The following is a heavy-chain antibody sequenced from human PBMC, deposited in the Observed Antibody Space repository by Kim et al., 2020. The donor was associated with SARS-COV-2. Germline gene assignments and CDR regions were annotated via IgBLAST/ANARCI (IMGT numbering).Heavy chain of an antibody. V-gene: IGHV3-21*01. CDR1: GFTFSSYS. D-gene: IGHD3-10*01. Sequence: GGSLRLSCAASGFTFSSYSMNWVRQAPGKGLEWVSSISSSSSYIYYADSVKGRFTISRDNAKNSLYLQMNSLRAEDTAVYYCARDGSITMVRGDKLFDYWGQGTLVTVSS. J-gene: IGHJ4*02. CDR2: ISSSSSYI. CDR3: ARDGSITMVRGDKLFDY.